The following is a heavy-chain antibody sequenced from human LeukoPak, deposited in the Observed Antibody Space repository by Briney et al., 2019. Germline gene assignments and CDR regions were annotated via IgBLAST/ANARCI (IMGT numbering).Heavy chain of an antibody. J-gene: IGHJ3*02. D-gene: IGHD3-16*02. CDR1: GFTFSSYS. CDR2: ISSSSSTI. CDR3: ARYYYRYTKAFDI. V-gene: IGHV3-48*04. Sequence: GGSLRLSCAASGFTFSSYSMNWVRQAPGKGLEWVSYISSSSSTIYYADSVKGRFTISRDNAKNSLYLQMNSLRAEDTAVYYCARYYYRYTKAFDIWGQGTMVTVSS.